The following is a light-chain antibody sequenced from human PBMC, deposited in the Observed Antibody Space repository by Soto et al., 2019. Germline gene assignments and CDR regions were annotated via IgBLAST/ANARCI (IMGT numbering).Light chain of an antibody. CDR2: DAS. CDR3: QQRSNWPST. CDR1: QSVSSY. J-gene: IGKJ5*01. V-gene: IGKV3-11*01. Sequence: EIVLTQSPATLSLSPGERATLSCRASQSVSSYLAWYQQKPGQAPRLLIYDASNRATGIPARFSGSGSGTDFTLTISSLAPEDFAVYYCQQRSNWPSTFGQGTRLDI.